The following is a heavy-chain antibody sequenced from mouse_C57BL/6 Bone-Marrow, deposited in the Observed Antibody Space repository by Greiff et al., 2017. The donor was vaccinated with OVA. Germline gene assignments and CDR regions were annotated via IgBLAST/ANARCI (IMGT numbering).Heavy chain of an antibody. CDR3: ARVINTVVDDWYFDV. V-gene: IGHV1-55*01. J-gene: IGHJ1*03. Sequence: QVQLQQPGAELVKPGASVKMSCKASGYTFTSYWVTWVKQRPGQGLEWIGDIYPGSGSTNYNEKFKSKATLTVDTSSSTAYMQLSSLTSEDSAVYYCARVINTVVDDWYFDVWGTGTTVTVSS. CDR2: IYPGSGST. CDR1: GYTFTSYW. D-gene: IGHD1-1*01.